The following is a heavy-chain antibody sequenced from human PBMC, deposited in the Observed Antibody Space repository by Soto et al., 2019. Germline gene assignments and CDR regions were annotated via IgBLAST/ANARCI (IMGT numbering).Heavy chain of an antibody. Sequence: ASVKVSCKASGYTFTTYGINWVRQAPGQGLEWMGWVSPYNGDTTYAQRVQGRVTMTTDTSTRTAYLELRSLRSDDTAVYYCAREVGHMDVWGQGTTVTVSS. CDR2: VSPYNGDT. V-gene: IGHV1-18*04. CDR3: AREVGHMDV. J-gene: IGHJ6*02. CDR1: GYTFTTYG.